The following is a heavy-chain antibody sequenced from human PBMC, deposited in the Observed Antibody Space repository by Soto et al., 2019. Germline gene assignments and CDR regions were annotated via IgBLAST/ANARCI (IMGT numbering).Heavy chain of an antibody. CDR3: ATQEVGGTYVYTFDP. J-gene: IGHJ5*02. CDR1: GGSITSSSYY. D-gene: IGHD1-26*01. V-gene: IGHV4-39*01. Sequence: QLHLRESGPGLVKPSETLSLTCTVSGGSITSSSYYWGWIRQPPGKGLEWIGSIYYSGSTYYNPHLKSQVTISGDTSKNQFSLKLSSVTAADTAVYYCATQEVGGTYVYTFDPWGQGTLVTVSS. CDR2: IYYSGST.